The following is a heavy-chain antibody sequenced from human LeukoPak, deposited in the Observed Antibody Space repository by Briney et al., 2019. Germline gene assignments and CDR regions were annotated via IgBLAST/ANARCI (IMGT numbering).Heavy chain of an antibody. V-gene: IGHV4-59*01. CDR3: ARLPDSSGYYYPFDY. Sequence: SETLSLTCTVSGGSISSYYWSWIRQPPGKGLEWIGYIYYSGSTNYNPPLKSRVTISVDTSKNQFSLKLSSVTAADTAVYYCARLPDSSGYYYPFDYWGQGTLVTVSS. CDR2: IYYSGST. CDR1: GGSISSYY. J-gene: IGHJ4*02. D-gene: IGHD3-22*01.